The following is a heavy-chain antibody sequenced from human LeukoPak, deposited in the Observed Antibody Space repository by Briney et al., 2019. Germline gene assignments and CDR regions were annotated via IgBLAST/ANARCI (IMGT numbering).Heavy chain of an antibody. Sequence: PGGSLRLSCTASGFTFGDYAMSWFRQAPGKGLEWVGFIRSKAYGGTTEYAASVKGRFTISRDDSKSIAYLQMNSLKTEDTAVYYCTRELEWEQNNWFDPWGQGTLVTVSS. CDR3: TRELEWEQNNWFDP. CDR1: GFTFGDYA. J-gene: IGHJ5*02. V-gene: IGHV3-49*03. D-gene: IGHD1-26*01. CDR2: IRSKAYGGTT.